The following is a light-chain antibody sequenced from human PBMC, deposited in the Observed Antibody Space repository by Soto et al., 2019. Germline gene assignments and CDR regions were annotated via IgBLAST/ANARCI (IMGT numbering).Light chain of an antibody. J-gene: IGLJ3*02. CDR2: EGS. CDR1: SSDVGSYNL. V-gene: IGLV2-23*03. Sequence: QSVLTQPASVSGSPGQSITISCTGTSSDVGSYNLVSWYQQHPGKAPKLMIYEGSKRPSGVSNRFSGSKSGNTASLTIPGLQAEDEADYYCCSYAGSSTFNWVFGGGTKLTVL. CDR3: CSYAGSSTFNWV.